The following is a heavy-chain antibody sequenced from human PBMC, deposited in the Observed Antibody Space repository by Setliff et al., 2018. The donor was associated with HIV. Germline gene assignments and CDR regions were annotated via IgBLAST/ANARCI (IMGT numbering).Heavy chain of an antibody. J-gene: IGHJ3*02. V-gene: IGHV1-8*01. CDR2: MNPNSGNT. Sequence: ASVKVSCKASGYTFTSYDINWVRQATGQGLEWMGWMNPNSGNTGYAQKFQGRVTMTRNTSISTAYMELSSQRSEDTAVYYCARALPRPYDAFDIWGQGTMVTVSS. CDR1: GYTFTSYD. CDR3: ARALPRPYDAFDI.